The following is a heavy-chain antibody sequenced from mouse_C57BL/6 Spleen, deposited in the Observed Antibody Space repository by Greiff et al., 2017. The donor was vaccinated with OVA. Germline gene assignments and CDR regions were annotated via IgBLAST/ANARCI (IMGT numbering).Heavy chain of an antibody. CDR3: ARSYGFDY. V-gene: IGHV1-39*01. CDR1: GYSFTDYN. Sequence: EVQLVESGPELVKPGASVKISCKASGYSFTDYNMNWVKQSNGKSLEWIGVINPNYGTTSYNQQFQGKATLTADKSSSTAYMQLNSLTSEDAAVYYGARSYGFDYWGQGTTLTVSS. D-gene: IGHD2-10*02. CDR2: INPNYGTT. J-gene: IGHJ2*01.